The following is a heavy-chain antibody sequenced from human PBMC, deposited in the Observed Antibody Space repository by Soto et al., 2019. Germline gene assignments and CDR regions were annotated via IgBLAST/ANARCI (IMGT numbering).Heavy chain of an antibody. D-gene: IGHD2-15*01. CDR1: GFTFSSYA. CDR2: ISGSGGST. Sequence: GGSLRLSCAASGFTFSSYAMSWVRQAPGKGLEWVSAISGSGGSTYYADSVKGRFTISRDNSKNTLYLQMNSLRAEDTAVYYCAKGLRLLHYYYYMDVWGKGTTVTVSS. V-gene: IGHV3-23*01. CDR3: AKGLRLLHYYYYMDV. J-gene: IGHJ6*03.